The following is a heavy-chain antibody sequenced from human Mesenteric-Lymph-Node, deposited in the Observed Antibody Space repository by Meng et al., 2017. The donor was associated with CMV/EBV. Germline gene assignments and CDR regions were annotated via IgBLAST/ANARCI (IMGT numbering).Heavy chain of an antibody. Sequence: GESLKISCVDSGYTFSSYWMTWVRQAPGKGLEWVANIKKDGSEKYYVDSVKGRFTISKDNAKNSLYLQMNSLRAEDTAVYYCARYGYYFGMDVWGQGTTVTVSS. D-gene: IGHD4-17*01. J-gene: IGHJ6*02. CDR3: ARYGYYFGMDV. V-gene: IGHV3-7*01. CDR2: IKKDGSEK. CDR1: GYTFSSYW.